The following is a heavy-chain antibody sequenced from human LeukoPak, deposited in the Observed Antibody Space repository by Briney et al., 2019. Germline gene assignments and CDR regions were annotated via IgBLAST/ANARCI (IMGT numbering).Heavy chain of an antibody. CDR1: GASISSSSYY. D-gene: IGHD5-12*01. V-gene: IGHV4-39*07. J-gene: IGHJ5*02. CDR2: IYYSGST. CDR3: ARQIRWLRYWFDP. Sequence: SETLSLTCTVSGASISSSSYYWGWIRQPPGKGLEWIGSIYYSGSTNYNPSLKSRVTISIDTSKNQFSLKLSSVTAADTAVYYCARQIRWLRYWFDPWGQGTLVTVSS.